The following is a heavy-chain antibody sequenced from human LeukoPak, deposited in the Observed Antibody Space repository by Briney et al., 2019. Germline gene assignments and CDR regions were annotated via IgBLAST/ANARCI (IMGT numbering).Heavy chain of an antibody. CDR1: GFTVSSYY. V-gene: IGHV3-66*01. CDR3: ARSYSNHLFGMDV. Sequence: GGSLRLSCAASGFTVSSYYMTWDRQAPGKGLEWVSVIYSGGSTYYADSVKGRVAISRDNSKNTVFLRMNNVRAEDTAVYYCARSYSNHLFGMDVWGQGTTVTVSS. CDR2: IYSGGST. D-gene: IGHD4-11*01. J-gene: IGHJ6*02.